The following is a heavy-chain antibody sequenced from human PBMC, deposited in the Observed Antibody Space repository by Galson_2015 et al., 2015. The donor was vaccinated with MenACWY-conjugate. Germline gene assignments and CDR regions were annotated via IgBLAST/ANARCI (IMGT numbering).Heavy chain of an antibody. J-gene: IGHJ5*02. CDR2: INTDTGKP. V-gene: IGHV7-4-1*02. Sequence: SVKVSCKASGYSFTTYAMIWVRQAPGQGLEWMGWINTDTGKPTYAQGFTGRFVFSLDTSVSTAYLQINDLKAEDTAVYFCARSTGGYCSGGSCYWGSWGQGTLVIASS. CDR1: GYSFTTYA. CDR3: ARSTGGYCSGGSCYWGS. D-gene: IGHD2-15*01.